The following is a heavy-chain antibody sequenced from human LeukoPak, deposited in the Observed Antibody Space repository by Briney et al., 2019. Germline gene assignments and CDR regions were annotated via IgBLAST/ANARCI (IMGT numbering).Heavy chain of an antibody. J-gene: IGHJ4*02. CDR3: ARGFASLFDY. D-gene: IGHD3-10*01. CDR2: IWYDGSKK. Sequence: GRSLRLSCAASGFTFSSYGIHWVRQAPGKGLEWVAVIWYDGSKKYYADSVKGRFTISRDNSKNTLYLQMNSLRAEDTAVYYCARGFASLFDYWGQGTLVTVSS. V-gene: IGHV3-33*01. CDR1: GFTFSSYG.